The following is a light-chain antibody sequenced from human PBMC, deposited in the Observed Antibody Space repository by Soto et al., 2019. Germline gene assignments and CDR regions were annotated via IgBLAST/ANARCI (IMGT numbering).Light chain of an antibody. CDR1: QSISSK. CDR2: GAS. V-gene: IGKV3-15*01. J-gene: IGKJ5*01. CDR3: HQRQSWPRT. Sequence: EIKMAQSPDTLSVSPGERATLSCRASQSISSKLAWYQQRPGQAPRLLIYGASTRATGVPVRFRGGGSGTDFTLTISDVQPEDFALYYCHQRQSWPRTFGQGTRLEIK.